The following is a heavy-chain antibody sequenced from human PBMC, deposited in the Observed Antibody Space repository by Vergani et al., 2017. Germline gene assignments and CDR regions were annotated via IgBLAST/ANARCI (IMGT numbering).Heavy chain of an antibody. CDR1: GFTVSSNY. Sequence: VQLVESGGGLVQPGGSLRLSCAASGFTVSSNYMSWVRQAPGKGLEWVAVISYDGSNKYYADSVKGRFTISRDNSKNALYLQMNSLRAEDTAVYYCARDPIGYCSGGSCEGDAFDIWGQGTMVTVSS. V-gene: IGHV3-30-3*01. CDR2: ISYDGSNK. CDR3: ARDPIGYCSGGSCEGDAFDI. D-gene: IGHD2-15*01. J-gene: IGHJ3*02.